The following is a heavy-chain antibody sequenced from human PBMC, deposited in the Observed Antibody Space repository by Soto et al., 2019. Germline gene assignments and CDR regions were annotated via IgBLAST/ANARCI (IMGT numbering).Heavy chain of an antibody. D-gene: IGHD3-9*01. V-gene: IGHV1-2*04. J-gene: IGHJ5*02. CDR2: INPNSGGT. CDR1: GYTGTGSY. Sequence: ASLQVSCKSCGYTGTGSYMRWVRQAPVQGLEWMGWINPNSGGTNYAQKFQGWVTMTRDTSISTAYMELSRLRSDDTAVYYCARATYYDILTGSGFDPWGQGTLVTV. CDR3: ARATYYDILTGSGFDP.